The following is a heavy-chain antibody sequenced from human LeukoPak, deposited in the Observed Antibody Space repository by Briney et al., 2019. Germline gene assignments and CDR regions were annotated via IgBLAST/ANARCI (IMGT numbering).Heavy chain of an antibody. V-gene: IGHV1-18*01. J-gene: IGHJ3*02. Sequence: ASVKVSCKASGYTFTSYGISWVRQAPGQGLEWMGWISAYNGNTSYAQELQGRVTMTTDTSTSTAYMELRSLRSDDTAVYYCARDEGYSGYDRAFDIWGQGTMVTVSS. D-gene: IGHD5-12*01. CDR2: ISAYNGNT. CDR3: ARDEGYSGYDRAFDI. CDR1: GYTFTSYG.